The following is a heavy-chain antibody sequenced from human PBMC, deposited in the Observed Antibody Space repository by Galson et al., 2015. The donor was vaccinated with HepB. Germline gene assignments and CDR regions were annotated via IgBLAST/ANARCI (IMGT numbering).Heavy chain of an antibody. CDR3: VKESYSSGWYAGGFDY. CDR1: GFTFSSYA. J-gene: IGHJ4*02. CDR2: ISSNGGST. Sequence: SLRLSCAASGFTFSSYAMHWVRQAPGKGLEYVSAISSNGGSTYYADSVKGRFTISRDNSKNTLYLQMSSLRAEDTAVYYCVKESYSSGWYAGGFDYWGQGTLVTVSS. D-gene: IGHD6-19*01. V-gene: IGHV3-64D*06.